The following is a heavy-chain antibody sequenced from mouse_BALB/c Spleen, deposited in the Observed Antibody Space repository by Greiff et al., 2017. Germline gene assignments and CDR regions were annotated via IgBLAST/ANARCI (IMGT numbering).Heavy chain of an antibody. CDR1: GYSFTSGYY. CDR3: ARGLYYGPFAY. D-gene: IGHD2-1*01. J-gene: IGHJ3*01. V-gene: IGHV3-6*02. CDR2: ISYDGSN. Sequence: EVQLQQSGPGLVKPSQSLSLTCSVTGYSFTSGYYWNWIRQFPGNKLEWMGYISYDGSNNYNPSLKNRLSITRDTSKNPLFLKLNSVTTEDTATYYCARGLYYGPFAYWGQGTLVTVSA.